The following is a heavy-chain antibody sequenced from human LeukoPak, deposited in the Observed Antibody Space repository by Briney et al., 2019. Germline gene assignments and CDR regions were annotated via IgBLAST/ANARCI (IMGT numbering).Heavy chain of an antibody. CDR3: ARALHTAMVIGWFDY. CDR2: IYYSGST. Sequence: PSETLSLTCTVSGGSISSHYWSWFRQPPGKGLEWIGYIYYSGSTNYNPSLKSRVTISVDTSKNQFSLKLSSVTAADTAVYYCARALHTAMVIGWFDYWGQGTLVTVSS. D-gene: IGHD5-18*01. J-gene: IGHJ4*02. V-gene: IGHV4-59*11. CDR1: GGSISSHY.